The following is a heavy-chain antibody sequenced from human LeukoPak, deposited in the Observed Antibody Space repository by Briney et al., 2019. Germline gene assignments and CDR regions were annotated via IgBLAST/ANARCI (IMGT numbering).Heavy chain of an antibody. CDR3: AKNLGYCSSTSCPGAFDI. J-gene: IGHJ3*02. D-gene: IGHD2-2*01. CDR2: ISGSGGST. V-gene: IGHV3-23*01. CDR1: GFTFSSYA. Sequence: GASLRLSCAASGFTFSSYAMSWVRQAPGKGLEWVSAISGSGGSTYYADSVKGRFTISRDNSKSTLYLQMNSLRAEDTAVYYCAKNLGYCSSTSCPGAFDIWGQGTMVTVSS.